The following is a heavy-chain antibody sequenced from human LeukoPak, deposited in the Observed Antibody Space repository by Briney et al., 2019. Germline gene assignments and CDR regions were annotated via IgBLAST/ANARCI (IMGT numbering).Heavy chain of an antibody. CDR1: GYTFTTYA. D-gene: IGHD3-22*01. Sequence: GASVKVSCKASGYTFTTYAMNWVRQAPGQGLEWMGGIIPIFGTANYAQKFQGRVTITADKSTSTAYMELSSLRSEDTAVYYCARGGGGDSSGYYLPSPFDYWGQGTPVTVSS. CDR2: IIPIFGTA. J-gene: IGHJ4*02. CDR3: ARGGGGDSSGYYLPSPFDY. V-gene: IGHV1-69*06.